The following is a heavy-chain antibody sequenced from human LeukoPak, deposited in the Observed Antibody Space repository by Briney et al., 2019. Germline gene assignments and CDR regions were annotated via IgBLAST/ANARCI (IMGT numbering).Heavy chain of an antibody. J-gene: IGHJ4*02. CDR3: ESVLRQYYPRFDY. CDR2: MNPNSGNT. V-gene: IGHV1-8*03. CDR1: GYTFTSYD. D-gene: IGHD1-26*01. Sequence: ASVNVSCKASGYTFTSYDINWVRQATGQGLEWIGLMNPNSGNTGSAQKFQGRVTLTRHTSIRTAYMELSSLRSEDTAVYYCESVLRQYYPRFDYWGQGTLVTVSS.